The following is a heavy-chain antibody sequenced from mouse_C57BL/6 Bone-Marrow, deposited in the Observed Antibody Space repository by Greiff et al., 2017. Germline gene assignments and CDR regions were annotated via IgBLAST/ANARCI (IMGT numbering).Heavy chain of an antibody. D-gene: IGHD2-10*01. J-gene: IGHJ2*01. CDR3: ARGILLLDY. V-gene: IGHV1-7*01. Sequence: VQLQQSGAELAKPGASVKLSCKASGYTFTSYWMHWVKQRPGQGLEWIGYINPSSGSTKYNQKFKDKATLTAEKSSSTAYMQLSSLTYEDSAVYYCARGILLLDYWGQGTTLTVSS. CDR1: GYTFTSYW. CDR2: INPSSGST.